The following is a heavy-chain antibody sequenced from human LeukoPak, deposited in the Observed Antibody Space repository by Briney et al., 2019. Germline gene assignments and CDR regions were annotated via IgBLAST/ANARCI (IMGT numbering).Heavy chain of an antibody. J-gene: IGHJ3*02. V-gene: IGHV3-30-3*01. CDR1: GFTFSSYW. CDR3: ARELIVVVIPPDAFDI. D-gene: IGHD3-22*01. CDR2: ISYDGSNK. Sequence: GGSLRLSCAASGFTFSSYWMHWVRQAPGKGLEWVAVISYDGSNKYYADSVKGRFTISRDNSKNTLYLQMNSLRAEDTAVYYCARELIVVVIPPDAFDIWGQGTMVTVSS.